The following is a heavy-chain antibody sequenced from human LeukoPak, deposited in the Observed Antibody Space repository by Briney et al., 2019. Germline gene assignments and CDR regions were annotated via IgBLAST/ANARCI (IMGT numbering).Heavy chain of an antibody. CDR3: ARSDTIFGVVAWTYDY. J-gene: IGHJ4*02. CDR1: GYTFTSYG. Sequence: ASVKVSCKASGYTFTSYGISWVRQAPGQGLEWMGWISAYNGNTNYAQKLQGRVTMTTDTSTSTAYMELRSLRSDDTAVYYCARSDTIFGVVAWTYDYWGQGTLVTVSS. CDR2: ISAYNGNT. D-gene: IGHD3-3*01. V-gene: IGHV1-18*01.